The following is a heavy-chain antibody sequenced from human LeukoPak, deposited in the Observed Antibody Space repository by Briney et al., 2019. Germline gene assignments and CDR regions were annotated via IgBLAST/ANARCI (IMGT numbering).Heavy chain of an antibody. CDR3: ASSHGDYDAYYYYGMDV. CDR1: GFTFSSYN. CDR2: ISSSSSYI. D-gene: IGHD4-17*01. Sequence: PGGSLRLSCAASGFTFSSYNMNWVRQAPGKGLEWVSSISSSSSYIYYADSVKGRFTISRENSKKTLYLQMNSLRAEDTAVYYCASSHGDYDAYYYYGMDVWGQGTTVTVSS. V-gene: IGHV3-21*01. J-gene: IGHJ6*02.